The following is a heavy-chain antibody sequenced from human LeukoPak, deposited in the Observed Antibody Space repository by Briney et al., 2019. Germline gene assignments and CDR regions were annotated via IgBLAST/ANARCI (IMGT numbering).Heavy chain of an antibody. CDR1: GGSISTYY. V-gene: IGHV4-59*08. J-gene: IGHJ4*02. CDR2: IYYSGST. Sequence: SETLSLTCTVSGGSISTYYWSWIRQPPGKGLEYIGYIYYSGSTNHNTSLKSRVTISVDTSKNQFSLKLSSVTAADTAVYYCARLSGMVYVLWGQGALVTVSS. CDR3: ARLSGMVYVL. D-gene: IGHD2-8*01.